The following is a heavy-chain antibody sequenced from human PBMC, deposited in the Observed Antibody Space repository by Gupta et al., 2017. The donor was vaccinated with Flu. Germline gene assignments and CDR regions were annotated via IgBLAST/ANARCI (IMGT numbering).Heavy chain of an antibody. V-gene: IGHV3-23*01. CDR2: IGGTGGSI. D-gene: IGHD1-26*01. Sequence: RRAPGKGLKWVSAIGGTGGSIYFSDSVRGRFCISRDDSKNTVDLQMNSLRAEDTAVYYCAKQGVGSRGQNEYWGQGTRVTVSS. CDR3: AKQGVGSRGQNEY. J-gene: IGHJ4*02.